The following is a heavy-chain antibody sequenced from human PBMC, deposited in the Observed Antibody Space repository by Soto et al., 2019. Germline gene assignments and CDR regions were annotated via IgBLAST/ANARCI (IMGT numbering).Heavy chain of an antibody. CDR1: GYSFTSYW. Sequence: GESLKISCKGSGYSFTSYWIGWVRQMPGKGLEWMGISYPGDSDTRYSPSFQGQVTISADKSISTAYLQWSSLKASDTAMYYCASSAYSSSQIYYYYYSMDVWGQGTTVTVSS. CDR3: ASSAYSSSQIYYYYYSMDV. J-gene: IGHJ6*02. V-gene: IGHV5-51*01. CDR2: SYPGDSDT. D-gene: IGHD6-6*01.